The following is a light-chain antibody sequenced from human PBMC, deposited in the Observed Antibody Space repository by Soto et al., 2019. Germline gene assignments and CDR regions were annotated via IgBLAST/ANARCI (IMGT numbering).Light chain of an antibody. Sequence: EIVMTQSPATLSVSPGERATLSCRASQSVSSNLAWYQQKPGQAPRLLIYAASTRATGIPARFSGSGSGTECTLTISSLQSEDFAVYYCQQYNNWPLYTFGQGTKLEIK. J-gene: IGKJ2*01. CDR1: QSVSSN. CDR2: AAS. CDR3: QQYNNWPLYT. V-gene: IGKV3-15*01.